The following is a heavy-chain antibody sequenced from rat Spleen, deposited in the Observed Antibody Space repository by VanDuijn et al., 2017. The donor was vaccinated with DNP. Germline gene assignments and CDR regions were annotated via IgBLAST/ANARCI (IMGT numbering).Heavy chain of an antibody. V-gene: IGHV5-20*01. CDR3: ATGSPYYYAMDA. Sequence: EVHLVESGGGLVQPGRSLKLSCAASGFTFSDYYMAWVRQAPTKGLELVAYISYAGGSTYYRDSVKGRFTISRDNAKSSLYLQMDSLRSEDTATYYCATGSPYYYAMDAWGQGTSVTVSS. D-gene: IGHD1-2*01. J-gene: IGHJ4*01. CDR1: GFTFSDYY. CDR2: ISYAGGST.